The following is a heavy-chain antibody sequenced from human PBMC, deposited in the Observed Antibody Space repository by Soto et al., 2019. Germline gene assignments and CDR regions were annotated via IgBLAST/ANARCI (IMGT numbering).Heavy chain of an antibody. Sequence: PGGSLRLSCAASGFTFTWYSMNWVRQAPGKGLEWVSSISSTTNYIYYGDSMKGRFTISRDNAKNSLYPEMNSLRAEDTAVYYCARESEDLTSNFDYWGQGTLGTVS. CDR2: ISSTTNYI. V-gene: IGHV3-21*06. CDR1: GFTFTWYS. CDR3: ARESEDLTSNFDY. J-gene: IGHJ4*02.